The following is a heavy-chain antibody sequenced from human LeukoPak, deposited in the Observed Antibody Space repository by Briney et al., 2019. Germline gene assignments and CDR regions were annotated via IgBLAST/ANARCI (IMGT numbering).Heavy chain of an antibody. CDR2: INQDGSEK. J-gene: IGHJ4*02. V-gene: IGHV3-7*01. CDR1: GFTFSKYW. Sequence: GGSLRLSCAASGFTFSKYWMSWVRQAPGKGLEGVADINQDGSEKFYVDSVKGRFTISRDNAKNSLYLQMNSLRAEDTAVYYCARDGCSSTSCYIGYFDYWGQGTLVTVSS. CDR3: ARDGCSSTSCYIGYFDY. D-gene: IGHD2-2*02.